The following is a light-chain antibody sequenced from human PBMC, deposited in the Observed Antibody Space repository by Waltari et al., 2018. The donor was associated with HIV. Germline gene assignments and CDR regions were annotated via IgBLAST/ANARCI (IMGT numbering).Light chain of an antibody. CDR2: LNMDGSR. CDR3: QTWGTGSVV. CDR1: SGHTSYV. V-gene: IGLV4-69*01. Sequence: QLVLTQSPSASASLGASVKLTCTMSSGHTSYVIAWHQQQPKQGPRYLMKLNMDGSRFKGDGFPDRFSGSSSGAERYLTISSLQSEDEADYYCQTWGTGSVVFGGGTKLTVL. J-gene: IGLJ2*01.